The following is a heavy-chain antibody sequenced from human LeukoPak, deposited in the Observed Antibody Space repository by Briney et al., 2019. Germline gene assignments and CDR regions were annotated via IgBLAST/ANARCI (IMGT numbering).Heavy chain of an antibody. CDR1: GFTFSSYG. V-gene: IGHV3-30*02. J-gene: IGHJ4*02. Sequence: GGSLRLSCAASGFTFSSYGMHWVLHAPGKGLEWVAFIRYDGSNKYYADSVKGRFTISRDNSKNTLYLQMNSLRAEDTAVYYCAKKLFDYWGQGTLVTVSS. CDR3: AKKLFDY. CDR2: IRYDGSNK.